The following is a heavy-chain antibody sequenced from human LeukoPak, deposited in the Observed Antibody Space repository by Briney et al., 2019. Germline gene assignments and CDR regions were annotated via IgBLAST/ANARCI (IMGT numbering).Heavy chain of an antibody. J-gene: IGHJ4*02. CDR3: ARDLGSVGHTYGY. Sequence: PGGSLRLSCAASGFTFSSYSMNWVRQAPGKGLEGVSYISISGNMIYYADSVKGRFTISRDNAKNSLYLQMNSLRAGDTAVYYCARDLGSVGHTYGYWGQGTLVTVSS. CDR2: ISISGNMI. D-gene: IGHD5-18*01. V-gene: IGHV3-48*04. CDR1: GFTFSSYS.